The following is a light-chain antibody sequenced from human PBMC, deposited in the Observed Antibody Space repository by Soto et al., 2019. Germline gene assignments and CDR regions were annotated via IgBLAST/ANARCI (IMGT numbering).Light chain of an antibody. J-gene: IGLJ1*01. CDR3: CPYTSSITYV. Sequence: QSVLTQPASVSGSPGQSITISCTGTSSDVGGHNHVSWFQQHPGKVPKLIIYGVTNRPSDISNRFSGSKSGNTASLTISGLQAEDEADYYCCPYTSSITYVFGTGTKLTVL. V-gene: IGLV2-14*01. CDR2: GVT. CDR1: SSDVGGHNH.